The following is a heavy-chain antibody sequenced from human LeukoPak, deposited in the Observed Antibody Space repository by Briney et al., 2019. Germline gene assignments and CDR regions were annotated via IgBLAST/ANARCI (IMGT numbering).Heavy chain of an antibody. CDR1: GGSFSGYY. CDR3: AREFDSSGWSYFDP. D-gene: IGHD6-19*01. J-gene: IGHJ5*02. Sequence: SETLSLTCAVYGGSFSGYYWSWIRQPPGKGLEWIGEINHSGSTNYSPSLKSRVTISVDTSKNQFSLKLSSVTAADTAVYYCAREFDSSGWSYFDPWGQGTLVTVSS. CDR2: INHSGST. V-gene: IGHV4-34*01.